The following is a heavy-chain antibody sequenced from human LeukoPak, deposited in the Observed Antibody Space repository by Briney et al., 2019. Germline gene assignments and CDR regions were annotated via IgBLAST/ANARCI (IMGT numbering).Heavy chain of an antibody. CDR3: TTYFSGI. CDR1: GLTFSNAW. Sequence: GGSLRLFRPASGLTFSNAWMRWVRQAPGKGLEDIGRIKSKADCATRDYAAPVKGRFNITRDDSENTLFLQMNSLETEDTAVYYCTTYFSGIWGQGALVTVSS. V-gene: IGHV3-15*01. D-gene: IGHD2/OR15-2a*01. J-gene: IGHJ4*02. CDR2: IKSKADCATR.